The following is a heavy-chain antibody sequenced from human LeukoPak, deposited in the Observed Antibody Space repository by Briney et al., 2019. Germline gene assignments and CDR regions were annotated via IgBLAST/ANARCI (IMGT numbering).Heavy chain of an antibody. CDR2: IYYNGNT. V-gene: IGHV4-59*01. D-gene: IGHD5-18*01. Sequence: SETLSLTFIVSGDSITGYYWSWIRQPPGKGLEWIGYIYYNGNTNYNPSLKSRVTISVDTSKNQFSLRLSSVTAADAAVYYCARDRIQFGSDYYYYMDVWGKGTTVTVSS. J-gene: IGHJ6*03. CDR3: ARDRIQFGSDYYYYMDV. CDR1: GDSITGYY.